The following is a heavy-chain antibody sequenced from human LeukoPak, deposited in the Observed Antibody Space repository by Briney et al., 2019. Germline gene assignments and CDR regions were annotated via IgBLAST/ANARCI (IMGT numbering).Heavy chain of an antibody. D-gene: IGHD3-3*01. CDR2: IYSGGST. CDR3: ARAVLWSGRDYGMDV. Sequence: GGSLRLSCAASGFTVSSNYMSWVRQAPGKGLEWVSVIYSGGSTYYADSVKGRFTISRDNSKNTLYLQMNSLRAEDTAVYYCARAVLWSGRDYGMDVWGQGTTVTVSS. J-gene: IGHJ6*02. V-gene: IGHV3-66*01. CDR1: GFTVSSNY.